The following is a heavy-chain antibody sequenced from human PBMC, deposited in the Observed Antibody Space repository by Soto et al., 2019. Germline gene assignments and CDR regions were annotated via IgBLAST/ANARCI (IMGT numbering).Heavy chain of an antibody. V-gene: IGHV3-15*07. Sequence: GVSLRLSFVVSGFGGFHNAWMNWVRQATGKGLEWVGRMISKSDGGTRDYAAAVKGRFIISRDDSKNTLYLEMNSLKTEDTGVYYCCTGRWQIAYWGQGTPVTVS. CDR1: GFGGFHNAW. CDR3: CTGRWQIAY. J-gene: IGHJ4*02. CDR2: MISKSDGGTR.